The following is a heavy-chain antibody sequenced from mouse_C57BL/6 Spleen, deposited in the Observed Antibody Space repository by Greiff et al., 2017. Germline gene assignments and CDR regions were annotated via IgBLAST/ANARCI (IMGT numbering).Heavy chain of an antibody. CDR1: GYTFTDYE. CDR3: TREGGIYYDYDGYFDV. J-gene: IGHJ1*03. CDR2: IDPETGGT. D-gene: IGHD2-4*01. V-gene: IGHV1-15*01. Sequence: QVQLKQSGAELVRPGASVTLSCKASGYTFTDYEMHWVKQTPVHGLEWIGAIDPETGGTAYNQKFKGKAILTADKSSSTAYMELRSLTSEDSAVYYCTREGGIYYDYDGYFDVWGTGTTVTVSS.